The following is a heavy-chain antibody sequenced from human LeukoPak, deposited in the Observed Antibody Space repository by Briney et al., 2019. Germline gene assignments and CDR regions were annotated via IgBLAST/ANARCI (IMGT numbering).Heavy chain of an antibody. CDR2: IIPIFGTA. J-gene: IGHJ3*02. V-gene: IGHV1-69*05. Sequence: ASVKVSCKASGGTFSSYAISWVRQAPGQGLEWMGGIIPIFGTANYAQKFQGRVTITTDESTSTAYMELSSLRFEDTAVYYCARGAYYYDSSGYHDAFDIWGQGTMVTVSS. D-gene: IGHD3-22*01. CDR3: ARGAYYYDSSGYHDAFDI. CDR1: GGTFSSYA.